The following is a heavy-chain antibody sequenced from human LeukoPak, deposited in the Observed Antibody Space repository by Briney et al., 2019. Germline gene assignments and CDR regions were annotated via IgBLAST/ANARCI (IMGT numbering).Heavy chain of an antibody. Sequence: PSETLSLTCTVSGVSISSSSYYWGWIRQPPGKGLEWIGSIYYSGSTNYNSSLKSRVTISVDTPKNQFYLKLSSVTAADTAVYYCARDPGGSYRPFDYWGQGTLVTVSS. J-gene: IGHJ4*02. CDR1: GVSISSSSYY. D-gene: IGHD1-26*01. CDR2: IYYSGST. CDR3: ARDPGGSYRPFDY. V-gene: IGHV4-39*07.